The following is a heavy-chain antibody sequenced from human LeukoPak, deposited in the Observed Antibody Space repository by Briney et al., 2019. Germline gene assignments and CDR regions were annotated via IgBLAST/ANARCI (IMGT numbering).Heavy chain of an antibody. J-gene: IGHJ4*02. V-gene: IGHV3-43*02. CDR2: ISADGDNT. Sequence: GGSPRLSCAASGFTFDNFAMHWVRQPPGKGLEWVSLISADGDNTKNADSVKGRFTISRDNSKNSLDLQMSSLRSEDTAVYYCAKDAVGTAAGYYIDNWGQGALVTVSP. CDR1: GFTFDNFA. D-gene: IGHD6-13*01. CDR3: AKDAVGTAAGYYIDN.